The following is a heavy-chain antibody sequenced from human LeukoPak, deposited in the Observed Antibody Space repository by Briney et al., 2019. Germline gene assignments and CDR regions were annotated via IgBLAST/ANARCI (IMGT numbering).Heavy chain of an antibody. J-gene: IGHJ4*02. Sequence: GGSLRLSCAASGFTFSSYAMHWVRQAPGKGLEGVEVISYDGSNKYYADSVKGRFTISRDNSKNTLYLQMNSLRAEDTAVYYCARDDYDFWSGYLVYWGQGTLVTVSS. CDR3: ARDDYDFWSGYLVY. CDR2: ISYDGSNK. V-gene: IGHV3-30-3*01. D-gene: IGHD3-3*01. CDR1: GFTFSSYA.